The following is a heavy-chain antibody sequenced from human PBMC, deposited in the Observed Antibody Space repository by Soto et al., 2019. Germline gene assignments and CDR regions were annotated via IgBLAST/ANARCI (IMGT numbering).Heavy chain of an antibody. CDR2: IYPHDSDT. V-gene: IGHV5-51*01. CDR1: GYNFHTYW. J-gene: IGHJ6*02. Sequence: PXESLKIYCKGSGYNFHTYWITWVRQMPGKGLEWMGFIYPHDSDTRYSPSFRGQVTISADKSINTAYLQWTSLKASDTAIYFCARPTDYHYGMQVWGQETTVTV. D-gene: IGHD4-17*01. CDR3: ARPTDYHYGMQV.